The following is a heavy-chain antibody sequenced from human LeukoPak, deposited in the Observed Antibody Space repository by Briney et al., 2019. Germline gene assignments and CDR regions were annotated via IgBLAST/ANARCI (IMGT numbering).Heavy chain of an antibody. CDR2: IKSKGDGETT. CDR1: GFTFSNAY. V-gene: IGHV3-15*01. J-gene: IGHJ5*02. D-gene: IGHD5-18*01. CDR3: VWVRGYNYALDP. Sequence: GGSLRLSCAASGFTFSNAYMSWVRQAPGKGLEWVGRIKSKGDGETTDYTAPVKGRFTISRDDSKTTLFLQMNSLKTEDTAVYYCVWVRGYNYALDPWSQGTLVTVSS.